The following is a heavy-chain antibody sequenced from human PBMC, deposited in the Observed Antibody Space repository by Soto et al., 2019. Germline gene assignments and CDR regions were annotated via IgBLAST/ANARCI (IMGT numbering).Heavy chain of an antibody. CDR2: INPSGGST. CDR1: GYTFTSYY. Sequence: GAAVKGSFKTAGYTFTSYYMHWVRQAPGQGLDCMGIINPSGGSTSYAQKFRGRVTMTRDTSTSTVYMELSSLRSEETAVSYCGVDVIPRIAVAGIGVKFDWWGHGTLVTISS. CDR3: GVDVIPRIAVAGIGVKFDW. D-gene: IGHD6-19*01. V-gene: IGHV1-46*01. J-gene: IGHJ4*01.